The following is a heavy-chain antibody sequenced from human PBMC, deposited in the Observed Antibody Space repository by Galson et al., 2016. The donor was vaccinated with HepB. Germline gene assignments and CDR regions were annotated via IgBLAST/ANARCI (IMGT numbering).Heavy chain of an antibody. J-gene: IGHJ5*01. Sequence: SETLSLTCDVSGASISDSNWWTWVRQVPGKGLEWIGEIYHTGTSNNNPFLNSRFTLSVDKSRNQFSLNVTSVTAADTAVYYCARAAIIPGARMVFDSWGQGILVTVSS. CDR1: GASISDSNW. CDR3: ARAAIIPGARMVFDS. CDR2: IYHTGTS. V-gene: IGHV4-4*02. D-gene: IGHD2-2*01.